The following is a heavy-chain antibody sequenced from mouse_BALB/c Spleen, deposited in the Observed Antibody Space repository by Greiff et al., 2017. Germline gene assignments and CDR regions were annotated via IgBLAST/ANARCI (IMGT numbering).Heavy chain of an antibody. CDR3: AREGLRLRAWFAY. CDR1: GFTFSDYY. D-gene: IGHD1-2*01. Sequence: EVHLVESGGGLVKPGGSLKLSCAASGFTFSDYYMYWVRQTPEKRLEWVATISDGGSYTYYPDSVKGRFTISRDNAKNNLYLQMSSLKSEDTAMYYCAREGLRLRAWFAYWGQGTLVTVSA. V-gene: IGHV5-4*02. CDR2: ISDGGSYT. J-gene: IGHJ3*01.